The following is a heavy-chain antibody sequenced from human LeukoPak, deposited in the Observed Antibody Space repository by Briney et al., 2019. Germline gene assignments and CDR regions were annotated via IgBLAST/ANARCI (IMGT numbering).Heavy chain of an antibody. CDR3: ARDLEGRWLRRGYFDY. D-gene: IGHD5-24*01. J-gene: IGHJ4*02. CDR2: INPSGGST. CDR1: GGTFGSYA. Sequence: VASVKVSCKASGGTFGSYAISWVRQAPGQGLEWMGIINPSGGSTSYAQKFQGRVTMTRDMSTSTVYMELSSLRSEDTAVYYCARDLEGRWLRRGYFDYWGQGTLVTVSS. V-gene: IGHV1-46*01.